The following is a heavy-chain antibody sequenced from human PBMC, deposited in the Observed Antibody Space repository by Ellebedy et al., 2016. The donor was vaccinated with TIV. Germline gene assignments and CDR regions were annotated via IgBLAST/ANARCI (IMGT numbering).Heavy chain of an antibody. D-gene: IGHD5/OR15-5a*01. CDR3: ARALNHVDTVSTAPLDC. V-gene: IGHV3-30*03. CDR2: ISYDGSNK. Sequence: GESLKISCAASGFTFSRYWMSWVRQAPGKGLEWVALISYDGSNKYFADSVQGRFTISSDNSQNTLYLLMNSLRGDDTAIYYCARALNHVDTVSTAPLDCWGQGTLVAVSS. CDR1: GFTFSRYW. J-gene: IGHJ4*02.